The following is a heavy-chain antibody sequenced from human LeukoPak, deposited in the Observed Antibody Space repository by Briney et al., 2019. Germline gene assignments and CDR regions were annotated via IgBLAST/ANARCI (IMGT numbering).Heavy chain of an antibody. CDR1: GYTFTGYY. CDR2: INPNSGGT. V-gene: IGHV1-2*02. Sequence: ASVKVSCNASGYTFTGYYMHWIRKAPGQGLERMGLINPNSGGTNYEQQSQGRVTMTRDTSISTAYVALSRLRSDDTAVYSCARGHCSSTSCYPGKNCFDPWGQGTLVTVSS. D-gene: IGHD2-2*01. CDR3: ARGHCSSTSCYPGKNCFDP. J-gene: IGHJ5*02.